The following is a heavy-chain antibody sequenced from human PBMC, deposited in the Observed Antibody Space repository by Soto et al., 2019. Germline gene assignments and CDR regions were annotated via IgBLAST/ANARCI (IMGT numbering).Heavy chain of an antibody. CDR2: IYWDDDK. D-gene: IGHD6-19*01. J-gene: IGHJ4*02. V-gene: IGHV2-5*02. CDR3: AHSVVAGLGYYFDY. CDR1: GFSLSSTRVA. Sequence: QITLKESGPTLVKPTQTLTLTCTFSGFSLSSTRVAVGWIRQPPGKALEWLALIYWDDDKRYSPFLKSRLTIXXXPXXNQVVPTMTSMDPVDTATYYCAHSVVAGLGYYFDYWGQGTLVTVSS.